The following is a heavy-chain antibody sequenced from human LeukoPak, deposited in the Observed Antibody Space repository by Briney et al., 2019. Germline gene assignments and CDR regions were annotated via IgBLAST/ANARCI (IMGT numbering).Heavy chain of an antibody. CDR2: ISAYNGNT. Sequence: ASVKVSCKASGYTFTSYGISWVRQAPGQGLEWMGWISAYNGNTNYAQRLQGRVTMTTDTSTSTAYMELSSLRSEDTAVYYCASLQYGLDYWGQGTLVTVSS. CDR3: ASLQYGLDY. J-gene: IGHJ4*02. CDR1: GYTFTSYG. D-gene: IGHD4-17*01. V-gene: IGHV1-18*01.